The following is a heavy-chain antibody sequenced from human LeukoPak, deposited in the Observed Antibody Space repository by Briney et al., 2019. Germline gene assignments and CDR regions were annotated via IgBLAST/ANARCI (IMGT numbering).Heavy chain of an antibody. Sequence: SETLSHTCTVSGGSISSSSYYWGWIRQPPGKGLEWIGSIYYSGSTYYNPSLKSRVTISVDKSKNQFSLKLSSVTAADKAVYYCARHSGSYYYYYNMDVWGKGTTVTVSS. CDR2: IYYSGST. D-gene: IGHD1-26*01. V-gene: IGHV4-39*01. CDR3: ARHSGSYYYYYNMDV. J-gene: IGHJ6*03. CDR1: GGSISSSSYY.